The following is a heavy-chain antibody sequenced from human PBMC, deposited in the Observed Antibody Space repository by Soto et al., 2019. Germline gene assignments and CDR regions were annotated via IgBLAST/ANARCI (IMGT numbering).Heavy chain of an antibody. CDR2: INHSGST. V-gene: IGHV4-34*01. J-gene: IGHJ4*02. D-gene: IGHD6-13*01. Sequence: PSVTLSLTCAVSGGSVSSYSWSWIRQPPGKGLERIGEINHSGSTIYNPSLKSRVTISLDTSENQFSLKVNSVTAADTAFYYCAKGSSWYLGPQFYNWGQGTPLTVAS. CDR1: GGSVSSYS. CDR3: AKGSSWYLGPQFYN.